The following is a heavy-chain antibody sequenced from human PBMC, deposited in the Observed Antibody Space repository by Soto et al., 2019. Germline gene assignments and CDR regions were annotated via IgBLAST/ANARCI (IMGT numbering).Heavy chain of an antibody. D-gene: IGHD6-13*01. CDR2: INPNSGGT. V-gene: IGHV1-2*04. Sequence: ASVKVSCKASGYTFTGYDMHWVRQAPGQGLEWMGWINPNSGGTNYAQKFQGWVTMTRDTSISTAYMELSRLRSDDTAVYYCARSFGIAAAGKGSGWYFDYWGQGTLVTVPS. CDR3: ARSFGIAAAGKGSGWYFDY. CDR1: GYTFTGYD. J-gene: IGHJ4*02.